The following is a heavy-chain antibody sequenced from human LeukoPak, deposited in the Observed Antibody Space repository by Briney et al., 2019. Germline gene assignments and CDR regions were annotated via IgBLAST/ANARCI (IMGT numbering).Heavy chain of an antibody. Sequence: GASVKVSCKASGYTFTGYYIHWVRQAPGQGLEWMGWINPNSGVTNYAQKFQGRVTMTRDTSISTAYMELSRLTSDDTAVYYCANTYGYNYWGQGTLVTVSS. D-gene: IGHD5-18*01. CDR3: ANTYGYNY. CDR2: INPNSGVT. CDR1: GYTFTGYY. V-gene: IGHV1-2*02. J-gene: IGHJ4*02.